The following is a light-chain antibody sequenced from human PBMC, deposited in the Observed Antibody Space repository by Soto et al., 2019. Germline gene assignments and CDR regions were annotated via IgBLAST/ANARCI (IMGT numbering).Light chain of an antibody. Sequence: DIVMTQSPDSLAVSLGERATINCKSSQTIFSSSNKKNFLGWFQQKLGQPPKLLIYWASTRESGVPDRFSGSGSGTDFTLTISSLQAEDAAIYYCQQYYSAPLTFGGGTKVEIK. CDR2: WAS. V-gene: IGKV4-1*01. CDR1: QTIFSSSNKKNF. J-gene: IGKJ4*01. CDR3: QQYYSAPLT.